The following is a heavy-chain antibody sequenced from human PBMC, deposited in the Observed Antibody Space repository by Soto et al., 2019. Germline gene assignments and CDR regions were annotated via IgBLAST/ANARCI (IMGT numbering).Heavy chain of an antibody. Sequence: QVQLVESGGGVVQPGRSLRLSCAASGFTFSSYGMHWVRQAPGRGLEWVAVIWYDGSKKYYADSVKGRFTISRDNSKNTLYLQMHSRGAEDTAVYYGAGAQSSSGHPSTFAPWGQGTRVTVSS. CDR1: GFTFSSYG. CDR2: IWYDGSKK. J-gene: IGHJ5*02. V-gene: IGHV3-33*01. CDR3: AGAQSSSGHPSTFAP. D-gene: IGHD6-13*01.